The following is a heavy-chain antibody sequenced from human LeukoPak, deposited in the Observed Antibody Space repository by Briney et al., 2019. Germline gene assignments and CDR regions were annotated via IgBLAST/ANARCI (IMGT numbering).Heavy chain of an antibody. V-gene: IGHV4-34*01. CDR2: INHSGST. J-gene: IGHJ4*02. CDR1: GGSFSGYY. CDR3: ARGTVVTPFDY. Sequence: PSETLSLTCAVYGGSFSGYYWSWIRQPPGKGLEWIGEINHSGSTNYNPSLKSRVTISVDTFKNQFSLKLSSVTAADTAVYYCARGTVVTPFDYWGQGTLVTVSS. D-gene: IGHD2-15*01.